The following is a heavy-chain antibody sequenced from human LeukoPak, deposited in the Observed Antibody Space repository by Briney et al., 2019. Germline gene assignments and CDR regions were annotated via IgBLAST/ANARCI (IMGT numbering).Heavy chain of an antibody. V-gene: IGHV3-7*05. CDR2: IKPDGSEK. CDR1: GFTFSSYW. D-gene: IGHD1-26*01. CDR3: TRDASGDTNSGPRMDV. Sequence: GGSLRLSCAASGFTFSSYWMTWVRQAPGKGLEWVAMIKPDGSEKYYVDSVKGLFTISRDNAKNSLYLQMSSLRAEDTAVYYCTRDASGDTNSGPRMDVWGQGTTATVSS. J-gene: IGHJ6*02.